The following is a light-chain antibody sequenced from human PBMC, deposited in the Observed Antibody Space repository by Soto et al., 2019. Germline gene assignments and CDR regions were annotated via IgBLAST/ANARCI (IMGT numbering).Light chain of an antibody. J-gene: IGKJ1*01. CDR2: WAS. V-gene: IGKV4-1*01. Sequence: DIVMTQSPDSLAVSLGERATINCKSSQSVFYSSTNKNYVAWYQQKPGQPPKLLIYWASTRESGVPDRFSGGGSGTDFTLTISSLQAEDVAVYYCQQYYSSAAWTIGQGTKVEIK. CDR3: QQYYSSAAWT. CDR1: QSVFYSSTNKNY.